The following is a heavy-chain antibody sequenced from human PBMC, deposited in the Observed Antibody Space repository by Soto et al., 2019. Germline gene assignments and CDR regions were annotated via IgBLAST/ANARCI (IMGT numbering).Heavy chain of an antibody. CDR3: ATVRGAWFGELLYGWFDP. CDR1: GGTFSSYA. D-gene: IGHD3-10*01. V-gene: IGHV1-69*01. CDR2: IIPIFGTA. Sequence: QVQLVQSGAEVKKPGSSVKVSCKASGGTFSSYAISWVRQAPGQGLEWMGGIIPIFGTANYAQKFQGRVTITADESTSPAYMDLSSLRSEDTAVYYCATVRGAWFGELLYGWFDPWGQGTLVTVSS. J-gene: IGHJ5*02.